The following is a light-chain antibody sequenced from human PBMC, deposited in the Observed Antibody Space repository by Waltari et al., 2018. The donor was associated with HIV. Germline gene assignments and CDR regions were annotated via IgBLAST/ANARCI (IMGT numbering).Light chain of an antibody. CDR2: GKN. J-gene: IGLJ3*02. Sequence: SSELTQDPAVSVALGQTVRITCQGDSLRSYYASWYQQKPGQAPVLVIYGKNNRPSGIPDLFSGSSSGNTASLTITGAQAEDEADYYCNSRDSSGNLHWVFGGGTKLTVL. CDR3: NSRDSSGNLHWV. CDR1: SLRSYY. V-gene: IGLV3-19*01.